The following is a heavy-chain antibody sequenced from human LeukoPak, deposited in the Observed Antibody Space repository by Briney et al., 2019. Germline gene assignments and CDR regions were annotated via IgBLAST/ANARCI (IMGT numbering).Heavy chain of an antibody. Sequence: SXRLSCAASGFTFDDYAMHWVRQAPGKGLEWVSGISWNSGSIDYADSVKGRFTISRDNAKNSLYLQMNSLRAEDTALYYCAKAARWGDFDYWGQGTLVTVSS. J-gene: IGHJ4*02. CDR1: GFTFDDYA. D-gene: IGHD3-16*01. CDR3: AKAARWGDFDY. V-gene: IGHV3-9*01. CDR2: ISWNSGSI.